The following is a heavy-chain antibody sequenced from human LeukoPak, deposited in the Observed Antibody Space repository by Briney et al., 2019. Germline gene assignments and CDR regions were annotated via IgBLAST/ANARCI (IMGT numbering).Heavy chain of an antibody. J-gene: IGHJ4*02. V-gene: IGHV3-30*04. D-gene: IGHD6-13*01. CDR1: GFTFSSHA. Sequence: GGSLRLSCAASGFTFSSHAMHWVRQAPGKGLEWVAIISYDGSNKYYADSVKGRFTISRDNSKNTLYLQMNSLRAEDTAVYYCARDAYSSNWYLDYWGQGTLVTVSS. CDR2: ISYDGSNK. CDR3: ARDAYSSNWYLDY.